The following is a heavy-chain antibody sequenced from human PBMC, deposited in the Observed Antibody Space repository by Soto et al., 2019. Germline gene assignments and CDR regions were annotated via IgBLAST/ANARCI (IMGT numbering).Heavy chain of an antibody. J-gene: IGHJ5*02. D-gene: IGHD6-19*01. CDR3: ATFYSSGCPRGPLDT. CDR2: ISGYSGST. Sequence: QVQLVQSGAEVKKPGASVKVSCKASDYTFTRNGISWVRQAPGQGLEWMGWISGYSGSTNYAQKFQGRVTMTTDTPASTAYRERGSRGPDDTPVYCGATFYSSGCPRGPLDTWGQGTLVTFSS. CDR1: DYTFTRNG. V-gene: IGHV1-18*01.